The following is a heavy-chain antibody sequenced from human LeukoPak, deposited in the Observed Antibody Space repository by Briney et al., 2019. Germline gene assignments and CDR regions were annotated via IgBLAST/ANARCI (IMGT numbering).Heavy chain of an antibody. D-gene: IGHD1-1*01. CDR1: GFTFSSYS. Sequence: GRSLRLSCAASGFTFSSYSMNWVRQAPGKGLEWVSSISSSSSYIYYADSVKGRFTISRDNAKNSLYLQMNSLRAEDTAVYYCARTTHHDAFDIWGQGTMVTVSS. J-gene: IGHJ3*02. CDR3: ARTTHHDAFDI. V-gene: IGHV3-21*01. CDR2: ISSSSSYI.